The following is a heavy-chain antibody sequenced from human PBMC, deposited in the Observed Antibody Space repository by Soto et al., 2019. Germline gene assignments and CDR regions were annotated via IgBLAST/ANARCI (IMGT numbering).Heavy chain of an antibody. CDR3: ARVFYDRGGYYYDY. V-gene: IGHV3-64*02. J-gene: IGHJ4*02. D-gene: IGHD3-22*01. Sequence: HPGGSLRLSCAASGFAFSRNGMHWVRQAPGRGLEYVSAIAPDGTETYYADSVKGRFTISRDNSKNTLYLQLGSLRTEDMAMYYCARVFYDRGGYYYDYWGQGILVTVSS. CDR2: IAPDGTET. CDR1: GFAFSRNG.